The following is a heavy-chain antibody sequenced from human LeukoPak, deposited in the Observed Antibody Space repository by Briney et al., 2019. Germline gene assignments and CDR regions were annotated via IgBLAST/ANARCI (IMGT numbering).Heavy chain of an antibody. CDR2: IYNGRST. J-gene: IGHJ4*02. CDR1: GASTSSRY. CDR3: AQTTGWPGFDF. V-gene: IGHV4-59*08. Sequence: PSETLSLTCSASGASTSSRYWSWIRQSPGRTLEWIDHIYNGRSTKYNPSLTSRVTISVDTSKNQFSLRMTSVTAADTAIYYCAQTTGWPGFDFWGPGALVTVSS. D-gene: IGHD6-19*01.